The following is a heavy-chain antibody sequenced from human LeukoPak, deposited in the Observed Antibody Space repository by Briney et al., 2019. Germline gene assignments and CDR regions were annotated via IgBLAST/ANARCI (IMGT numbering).Heavy chain of an antibody. CDR2: ISWNSGII. V-gene: IGHV3-9*01. Sequence: PGGSLGLSCSASGFTFDDFAMHWVRQAPGKGLEWVSRISWNSGIIDYADSVKGRFTISRDNAKNSLYLQMNTLRPEDTALYYCAKSSGDSYFDYWGQGTLVTVSS. CDR1: GFTFDDFA. D-gene: IGHD3-10*01. CDR3: AKSSGDSYFDY. J-gene: IGHJ4*02.